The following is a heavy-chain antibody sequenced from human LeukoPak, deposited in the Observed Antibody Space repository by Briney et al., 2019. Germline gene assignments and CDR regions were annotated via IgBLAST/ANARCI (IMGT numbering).Heavy chain of an antibody. Sequence: GGSLRLSCAASGFTFSSYEMNWVRQAPGKGLEWVSYISSSGSTIYYADSVRGRFTISRDSAKNSVYLQMNSLRGEDTAVYFCARGYASGTYYYWGQGTLVTVSS. V-gene: IGHV3-48*03. CDR3: ARGYASGTYYY. D-gene: IGHD3-10*01. CDR1: GFTFSSYE. CDR2: ISSSGSTI. J-gene: IGHJ4*02.